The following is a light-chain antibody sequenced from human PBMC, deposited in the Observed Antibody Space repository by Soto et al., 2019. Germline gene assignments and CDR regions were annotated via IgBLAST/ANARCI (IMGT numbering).Light chain of an antibody. CDR1: QSLLHSNGYNY. CDR3: MQALQTPT. CDR2: LGS. J-gene: IGKJ2*01. Sequence: DIVMTQSPLSLPVTPGEPASISCRSSQSLLHSNGYNYLDWYLQKPGQSPQLLIYLGSNRASGXPXXVSGSGSGSDFTLKSSRVEAEDVWVYYCMQALQTPTFGQGTKLEIK. V-gene: IGKV2-28*01.